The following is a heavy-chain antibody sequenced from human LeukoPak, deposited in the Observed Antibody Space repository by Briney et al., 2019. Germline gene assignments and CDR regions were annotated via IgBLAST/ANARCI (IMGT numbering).Heavy chain of an antibody. CDR2: ISSSSSYI. D-gene: IGHD6-6*01. CDR3: ARDPGRSYENYYYYYGMDV. CDR1: GFTFSSYS. J-gene: IGHJ6*02. V-gene: IGHV3-21*01. Sequence: PGGSLRLSCAASGFTFSSYSMNWVRQAPGKGLEWVSSISSSSSYIYYADSVKGRFTISRDNAKNSLYLQMNSLRAEDTAVYYCARDPGRSYENYYYYYGMDVWGQGTTVTVSS.